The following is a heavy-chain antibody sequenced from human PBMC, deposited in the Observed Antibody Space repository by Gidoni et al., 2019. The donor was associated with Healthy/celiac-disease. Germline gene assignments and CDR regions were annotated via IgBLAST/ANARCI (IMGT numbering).Heavy chain of an antibody. V-gene: IGHV3-21*01. J-gene: IGHJ6*02. D-gene: IGHD3-22*01. CDR2: ISSSSSYI. CDR3: ARDSRDYYDSSGYYYYYYYGMDV. Sequence: EVQLVESGGGLVKPGGSLRLSCAASGFTFRSYSMNWVRQAPGKGLEWVSSISSSSSYIYYADSVKGRFTISRDNAKNSLYLQMNSLRAEDTALYYCARDSRDYYDSSGYYYYYYYGMDVWGQGTTVTVSS. CDR1: GFTFRSYS.